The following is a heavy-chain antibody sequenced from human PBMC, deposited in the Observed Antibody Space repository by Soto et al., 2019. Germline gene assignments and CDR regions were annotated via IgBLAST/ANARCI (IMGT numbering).Heavy chain of an antibody. V-gene: IGHV4-30-4*01. CDR2: IYYSGST. D-gene: IGHD3-10*01. J-gene: IGHJ4*02. CDR3: ASDMVRGVRSLDY. CDR1: GGSISSGDYY. Sequence: SETLSLTCTVSGGSISSGDYYWSWIRQPPGKGLEWIGYIYYSGSTYYNPSLKSRVTISVDTSKNQFSLKLSSVTAADTAVYYCASDMVRGVRSLDYWGQGTLVTVSS.